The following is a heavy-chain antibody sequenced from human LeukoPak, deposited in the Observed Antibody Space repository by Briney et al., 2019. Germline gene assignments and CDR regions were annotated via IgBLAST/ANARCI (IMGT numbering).Heavy chain of an antibody. Sequence: SETLSLTCTVSGGSISSSSYYWGWIRQPPGKGLGWIGSIYYSGSTYYNPSLKSRVTISVDTSKNQFSLKLSSVTAADTAVYYCARVRYGSASNWFDPWGQGTLVTVSS. J-gene: IGHJ5*02. CDR1: GGSISSSSYY. V-gene: IGHV4-39*01. CDR2: IYYSGST. CDR3: ARVRYGSASNWFDP. D-gene: IGHD6-25*01.